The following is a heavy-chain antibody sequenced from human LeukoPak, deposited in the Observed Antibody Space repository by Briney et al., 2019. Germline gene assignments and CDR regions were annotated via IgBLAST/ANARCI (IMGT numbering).Heavy chain of an antibody. CDR1: GFTFSSYA. D-gene: IGHD3-22*01. CDR2: ISGSGGST. J-gene: IGHJ4*02. CDR3: EKARSWSPYYYHSSGYYPILYFDY. Sequence: GGSLRLSCAASGFTFSSYAMSWVRQAPGKGLEWVSAISGSGGSTYYADSVKGRFTISRDNSKNTLYLQMNSLRAEDTAVYYCEKARSWSPYYYHSSGYYPILYFDYWCQGTLATVSS. V-gene: IGHV3-23*01.